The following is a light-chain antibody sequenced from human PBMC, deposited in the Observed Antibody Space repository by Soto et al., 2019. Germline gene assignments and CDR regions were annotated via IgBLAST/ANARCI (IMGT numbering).Light chain of an antibody. CDR2: DAS. V-gene: IGKV1-5*01. J-gene: IGKJ1*01. CDR3: QQYDSYSVR. Sequence: DIQMTQSPSTLSASVGDRVTITCRASQSISNWLAWYQQKPGKAPKLLIYDASSLESGVPSRFSGSGSGTEFTLTISNLQPDDFATYYCQQYDSYSVRFGQGTKLEI. CDR1: QSISNW.